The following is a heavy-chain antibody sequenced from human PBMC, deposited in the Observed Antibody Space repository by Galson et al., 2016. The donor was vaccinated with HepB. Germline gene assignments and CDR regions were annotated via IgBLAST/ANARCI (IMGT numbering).Heavy chain of an antibody. CDR3: ARMLSSSNWFDP. D-gene: IGHD3-16*02. CDR2: IDWDDGK. J-gene: IGHJ5*02. Sequence: PALVKPTQTLTLTCTFSGFSLTTSGVCVSWIRQPPGKALEWLALIDWDDGKYYSTSLKTRLTISKDTSKNQVVLTMTNMDPVDTAKYYCARMLSSSNWFDPWGQGTLVTVSS. V-gene: IGHV2-70*01. CDR1: GFSLTTSGVC.